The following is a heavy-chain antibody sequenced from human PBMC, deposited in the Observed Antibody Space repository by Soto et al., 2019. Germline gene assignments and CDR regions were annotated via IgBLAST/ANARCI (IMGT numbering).Heavy chain of an antibody. CDR2: ISGSGGST. V-gene: IGHV3-23*01. CDR1: GFTFSSYA. J-gene: IGHJ6*02. Sequence: EVQLLESGGGLVQPGGSLRLSCAASGFTFSSYAMSWVRQAPGKGLEWVSAISGSGGSTYYADSVKGRFTISRDNSKNTLYLKMNGLRAEDTAVYYCARKYYDILTGGMDVWGQGTTVTVSS. CDR3: ARKYYDILTGGMDV. D-gene: IGHD3-9*01.